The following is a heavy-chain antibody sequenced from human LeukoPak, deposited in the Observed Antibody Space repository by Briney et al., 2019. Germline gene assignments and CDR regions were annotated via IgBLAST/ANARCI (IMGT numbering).Heavy chain of an antibody. CDR2: IIPIFGTA. V-gene: IGHV1-69*05. Sequence: SVKVSCKASGHTFTGYYMHWVRQAPGQGLEWMGRIIPIFGTANYAQKFQGRVTITTDESTSTAYMELSSLRSEDTAVYYCARDGYYDSSGFDYWGQGTLVTVSS. J-gene: IGHJ4*02. D-gene: IGHD3-22*01. CDR3: ARDGYYDSSGFDY. CDR1: GHTFTGYY.